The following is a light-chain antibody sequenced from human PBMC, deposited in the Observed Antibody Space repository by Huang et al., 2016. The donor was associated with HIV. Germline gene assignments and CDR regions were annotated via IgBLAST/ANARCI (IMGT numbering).Light chain of an antibody. J-gene: IGKJ4*01. Sequence: DIQMTQSPSSLSASVGDRVTIGCQASQDITNYLTWYSQKPGRAPEILIYDASSLETGFASRFNGSGSGTNFTFSITSLQPEDIGTYFCQQYDNLPLTFGGGTKVEI. CDR2: DAS. CDR3: QQYDNLPLT. CDR1: QDITNY. V-gene: IGKV1-33*01.